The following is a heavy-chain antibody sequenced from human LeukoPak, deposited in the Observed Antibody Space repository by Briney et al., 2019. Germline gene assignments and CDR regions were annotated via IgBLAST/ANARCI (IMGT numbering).Heavy chain of an antibody. CDR1: GFFFSDYT. CDR3: ARDFFAFGGVIALLDY. Sequence: GGSLRLSCAASGFFFSDYTLHWVRQAPGKGLEWVAVISFDGSKKFYADSVKGRFTISRDNAKNSLYLQMNSLRDEDTAVYYCARDFFAFGGVIALLDYWGQGTLVTVSS. D-gene: IGHD3-16*02. V-gene: IGHV3-30*04. CDR2: ISFDGSKK. J-gene: IGHJ4*02.